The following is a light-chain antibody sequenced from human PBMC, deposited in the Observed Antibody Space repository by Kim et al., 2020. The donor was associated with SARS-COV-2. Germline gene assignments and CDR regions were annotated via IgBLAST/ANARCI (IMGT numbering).Light chain of an antibody. Sequence: SYELTQPPSVSVAPGKTARITCGGNNIGGKRVHWYQQKPGQAPVLVIYYDSDRPSGIPERFSGSNSGNTATLTISRVEAGDEADYYCQVWDSSSDHRVFGTGTKVTVL. J-gene: IGLJ1*01. CDR2: YDS. V-gene: IGLV3-21*04. CDR1: NIGGKR. CDR3: QVWDSSSDHRV.